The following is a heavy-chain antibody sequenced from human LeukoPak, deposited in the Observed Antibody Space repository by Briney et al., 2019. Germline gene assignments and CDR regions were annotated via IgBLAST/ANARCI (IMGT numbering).Heavy chain of an antibody. Sequence: GGSLRLSCAASGFTFSSYGMHWVRQAPGKGLEWVAFIRYDGSNKYYADSVKGRFTISRDNSKNTLYLQMNSLRAEDTAVYYCAKDLVPAAPSPLNAHYMDVWGKGTTVTVSS. V-gene: IGHV3-30*02. J-gene: IGHJ6*03. CDR3: AKDLVPAAPSPLNAHYMDV. D-gene: IGHD2-2*01. CDR2: IRYDGSNK. CDR1: GFTFSSYG.